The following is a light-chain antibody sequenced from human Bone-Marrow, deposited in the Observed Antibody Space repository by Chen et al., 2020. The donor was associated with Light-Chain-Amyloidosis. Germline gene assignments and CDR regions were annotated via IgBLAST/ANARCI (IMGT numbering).Light chain of an antibody. CDR3: LSYAGSSNYV. CDR1: SSDVGGYNY. Sequence: QSALTQPPSASGTPGKSVTISCTGTSSDVGGYNYVSWYQHHPGKAPKLIIYEATQRPSGVPDRFSGSQSDNTASLTVSGLQAEDEADYYCLSYAGSSNYVFGTGTKVTVL. CDR2: EAT. V-gene: IGLV2-8*01. J-gene: IGLJ1*01.